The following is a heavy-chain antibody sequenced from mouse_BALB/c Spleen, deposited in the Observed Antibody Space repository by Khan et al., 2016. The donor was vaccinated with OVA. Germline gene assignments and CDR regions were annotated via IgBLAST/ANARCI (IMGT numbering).Heavy chain of an antibody. J-gene: IGHJ4*01. V-gene: IGHV2-9*02. D-gene: IGHD1-1*01. CDR2: IWAGGST. CDR1: GFSLTSYG. Sequence: VQLQESGPGLVAPSQSLSITCTVSGFSLTSYGVHWVRQPPGKGLEWLGVIWAGGSTNYNSALMSRLSISKDNSKSQVFLKMNSLQTDDTAMDYCAGLYYYGSSFYAMDYWGQGTTVTVSS. CDR3: AGLYYYGSSFYAMDY.